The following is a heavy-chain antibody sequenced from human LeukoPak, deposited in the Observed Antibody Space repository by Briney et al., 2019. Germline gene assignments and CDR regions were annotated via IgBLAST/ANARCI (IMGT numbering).Heavy chain of an antibody. CDR1: GGSISSGDYY. Sequence: TLSLTCTVSGGSISSGDYYWSWIRQPPGKALEWLALIYWNDDKRYSPSLKSRLTITKDTSKNQVVLTMTNMDPVDTATYYCAHRVVGAFDYWGQGTLVTVSS. V-gene: IGHV2-5*01. CDR3: AHRVVGAFDY. CDR2: IYWNDDK. D-gene: IGHD1-26*01. J-gene: IGHJ4*02.